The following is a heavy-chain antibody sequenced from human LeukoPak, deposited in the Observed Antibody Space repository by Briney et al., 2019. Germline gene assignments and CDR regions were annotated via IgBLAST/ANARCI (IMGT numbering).Heavy chain of an antibody. CDR3: ARGGFVDTAMGLDY. J-gene: IGHJ4*02. D-gene: IGHD5-18*01. CDR2: IYYSGST. V-gene: IGHV4-61*01. CDR1: GGSVSSGMYY. Sequence: SETLSLTCTVSGGSVSSGMYYWSWIRQPPGKGLEWIGYIYYSGSTNYNPSLKSRVTISVDTSKNQFSLKLSSVTAADTAVYYCARGGFVDTAMGLDYWGQGTLVTVSS.